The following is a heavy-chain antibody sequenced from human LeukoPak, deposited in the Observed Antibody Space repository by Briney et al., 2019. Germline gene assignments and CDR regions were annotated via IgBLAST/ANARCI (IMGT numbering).Heavy chain of an antibody. D-gene: IGHD3-22*01. Sequence: PGGSLRLSCAASGFTFSSYSMNWVRQAPGKGLEWVSSISSSSSYIYYADSVKGRFTISRDNAKNSLYLQMNSLRAEDTAVYYCARDTPYYYDSSGYYYSHYYYYGMDVWGQGTTVTVSS. V-gene: IGHV3-21*01. CDR1: GFTFSSYS. J-gene: IGHJ6*02. CDR3: ARDTPYYYDSSGYYYSHYYYYGMDV. CDR2: ISSSSSYI.